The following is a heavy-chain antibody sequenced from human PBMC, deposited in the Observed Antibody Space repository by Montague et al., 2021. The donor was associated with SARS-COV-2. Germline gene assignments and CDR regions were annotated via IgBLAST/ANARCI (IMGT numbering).Heavy chain of an antibody. Sequence: SETLSLTCTVSGVSISGYYWSWIRQPPGKGLEWIGCICFSGSTNYNPSLKSRVTISVDTSKNQFSLKLSSVTAADTAVYYCARHGRFSVIVNTPRGAFDIWGQGTMVTVSS. V-gene: IGHV4-59*08. J-gene: IGHJ3*02. CDR3: ARHGRFSVIVNTPRGAFDI. D-gene: IGHD3-22*01. CDR2: ICFSGST. CDR1: GVSISGYY.